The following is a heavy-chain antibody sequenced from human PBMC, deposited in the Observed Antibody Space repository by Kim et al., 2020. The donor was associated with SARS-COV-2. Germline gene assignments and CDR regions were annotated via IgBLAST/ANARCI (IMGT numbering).Heavy chain of an antibody. CDR3: ARTYSTIWYYWEY. CDR1: GVSISGYY. D-gene: IGHD6-13*01. J-gene: IGHJ4*02. CDR2: MDYSGNT. V-gene: IGHV4-59*13. Sequence: SETLSLTCSVSGVSISGYYWSWIRQSPGKGLEWIGDMDYSGNTKYNPSLKSRATISGDTSKKLFSLTLTFVTEADTAVYYCARTYSTIWYYWEYWGQGTL.